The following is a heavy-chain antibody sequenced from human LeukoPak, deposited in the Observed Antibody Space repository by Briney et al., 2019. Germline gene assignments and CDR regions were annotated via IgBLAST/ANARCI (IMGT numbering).Heavy chain of an antibody. V-gene: IGHV3-74*01. J-gene: IGHJ4*02. Sequence: GGSLRLSCAASGFSLSSYWMHWVRQAPGKGLVWVSHINIDGSNTRYADSVKGRFTISRDNAENTLYLQMNSLRVDDTAVYYCATSRTFDYWGQGTLVTVSS. CDR2: INIDGSNT. CDR1: GFSLSSYW. CDR3: ATSRTFDY.